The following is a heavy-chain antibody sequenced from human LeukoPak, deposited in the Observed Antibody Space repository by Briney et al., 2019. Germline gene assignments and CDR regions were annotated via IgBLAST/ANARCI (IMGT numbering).Heavy chain of an antibody. D-gene: IGHD4-17*01. CDR3: AKGDYSNPYNY. Sequence: SVKVSCKASGGTFSSYAISWVRQAPGQGLEWMGRIIPIFGTANYAQKFQGRVTITTDESTSTAYMELSSLRPEDTAVYYCAKGDYSNPYNYWGQGTLVTVSS. V-gene: IGHV1-69*05. CDR1: GGTFSSYA. J-gene: IGHJ4*02. CDR2: IIPIFGTA.